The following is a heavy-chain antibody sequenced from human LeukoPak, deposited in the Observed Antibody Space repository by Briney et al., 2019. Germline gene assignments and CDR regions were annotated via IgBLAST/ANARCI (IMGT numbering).Heavy chain of an antibody. J-gene: IGHJ4*02. CDR3: ARGAGAVGATLDPTFDY. Sequence: ASVKVSCKASGYTFTSYYMHWVRQAPGQGLAWMGIINPSGGSTSYAQKFQGRVTMTRDMSTSTVYMELSSLRAEDTAVYYCARGAGAVGATLDPTFDYWGQGTLVTVSS. CDR1: GYTFTSYY. CDR2: INPSGGST. D-gene: IGHD1-26*01. V-gene: IGHV1-46*01.